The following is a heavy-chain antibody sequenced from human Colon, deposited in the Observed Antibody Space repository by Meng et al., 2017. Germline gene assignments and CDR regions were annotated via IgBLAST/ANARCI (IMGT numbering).Heavy chain of an antibody. Sequence: VKLVGSGGGLFQPGGSLSLSGVASGFTLSKSWMHWVRQAPGKGLVWVSRIGSDGTIRYGDSVKGRFTISRDDAKNTLYLQMDSLRAEDTAMYYCAKAIPDSGLAPWGQGTLVTVSS. D-gene: IGHD6-25*01. CDR1: GFTLSKSW. V-gene: IGHV3-74*02. CDR3: AKAIPDSGLAP. J-gene: IGHJ5*02. CDR2: IGSDGTI.